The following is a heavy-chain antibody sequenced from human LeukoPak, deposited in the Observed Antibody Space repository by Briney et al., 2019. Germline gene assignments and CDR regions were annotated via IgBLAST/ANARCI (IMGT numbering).Heavy chain of an antibody. D-gene: IGHD6-19*01. CDR2: ISSSSSYI. V-gene: IGHV3-21*01. J-gene: IGHJ4*02. CDR1: GFTFSSYS. Sequence: GGSLRLSCAAYGFTFSSYSMNWVRQAPGKGLEWVSSISSSSSYIYYADSVKGRFTISRDNAKNSLYLQMNSLRAEDTAVYYCARDRSRDSAGAMDYWGQGTLVTVSS. CDR3: ARDRSRDSAGAMDY.